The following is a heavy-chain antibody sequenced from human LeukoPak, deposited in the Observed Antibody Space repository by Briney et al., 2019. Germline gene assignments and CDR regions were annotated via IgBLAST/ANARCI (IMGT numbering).Heavy chain of an antibody. CDR1: GGSISSGSYY. CDR3: VAAGNSYYFDY. D-gene: IGHD6-13*01. V-gene: IGHV4-39*01. CDR2: ISYSGSA. J-gene: IGHJ4*02. Sequence: SETLSLTCTVSGGSISSGSYYWGWIRQPPGKGLEWIGSISYSGSASYYPSLKSRVTISVDTSKSQFSLRLSSVTAADTAVYYCVAAGNSYYFDYWGQGTLVTVSS.